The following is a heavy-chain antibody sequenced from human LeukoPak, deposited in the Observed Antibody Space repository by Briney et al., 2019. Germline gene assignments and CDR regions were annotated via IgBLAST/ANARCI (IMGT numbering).Heavy chain of an antibody. CDR3: AYSLGQQGAGSGAFGI. CDR2: ISGSGGST. CDR1: GFTFSSYA. Sequence: GGSLRLSCAASGFTFSSYAMSWVRQAPGKGLEWVSAISGSGGSTYYADSVKGRFTISRDNSKNTLYLQMNSLRAEDTAVYYCAYSLGQQGAGSGAFGIWGQGTMVTVSS. J-gene: IGHJ3*02. V-gene: IGHV3-23*01. D-gene: IGHD2/OR15-2a*01.